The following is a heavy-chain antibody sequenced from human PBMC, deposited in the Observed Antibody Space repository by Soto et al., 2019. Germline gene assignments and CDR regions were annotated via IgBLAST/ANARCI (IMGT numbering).Heavy chain of an antibody. V-gene: IGHV3-7*05. CDR2: IKQDGSEK. J-gene: IGHJ3*02. CDR3: ARDWITIFGVVPRGLDI. Sequence: GGSLRLSCAASGFTFSSYWMSWVRQAPGKGLEWVANIKQDGSEKYYVDSVKGRFTISRDNAKNSLYLQMNSLRAEDTAVYYCARDWITIFGVVPRGLDIWGQGTMVTVSS. D-gene: IGHD3-3*01. CDR1: GFTFSSYW.